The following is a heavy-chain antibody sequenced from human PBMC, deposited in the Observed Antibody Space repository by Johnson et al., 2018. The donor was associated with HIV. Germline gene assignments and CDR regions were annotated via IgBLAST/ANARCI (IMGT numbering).Heavy chain of an antibody. CDR3: ARDKGGGSDAFDI. CDR2: ISGSDFGP. J-gene: IGHJ3*02. D-gene: IGHD2-15*01. CDR1: GFTFNNYV. V-gene: IGHV3-23*01. Sequence: VQLMESGGGVVQPGGSLRLSCTTSGFTFNNYVMTWVRQAPGTGLEWVSGISGSDFGPYYADSVRGRFTISRDNSKNSLYLQMNSLRAEDTAVYYCARDKGGGSDAFDIWGQGTMVTVSS.